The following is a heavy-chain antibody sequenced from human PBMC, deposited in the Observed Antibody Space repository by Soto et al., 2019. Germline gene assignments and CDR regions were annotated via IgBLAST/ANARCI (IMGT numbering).Heavy chain of an antibody. CDR3: ARVGPSRYYHGSESYGY. V-gene: IGHV1-2*04. CDR1: GYTFTGYY. D-gene: IGHD3-10*01. J-gene: IGHJ4*02. CDR2: INPNSGGT. Sequence: ASVKVSCKASGYTFTGYYMHWVRQAPGQGLEWMGWINPNSGGTNYAQKFQGWVTMTRDTSISTAYMELSSLRSEDTAVYYCARVGPSRYYHGSESYGYRGQGTLVTGSS.